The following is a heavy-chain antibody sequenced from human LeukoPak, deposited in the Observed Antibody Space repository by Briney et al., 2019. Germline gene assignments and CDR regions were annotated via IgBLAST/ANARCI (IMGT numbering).Heavy chain of an antibody. D-gene: IGHD5-24*01. Sequence: GGSLRLSCAASGFTFGTYGMHWVRQAPGKGLEWVAVISYDGRNKYYADSVKGRFTISRDNSKNTLNLQMNSLRAEDTAVYYCAKDLQLGGRSYYFDYWGQGTLVTVSS. CDR3: AKDLQLGGRSYYFDY. V-gene: IGHV3-30*18. CDR2: ISYDGRNK. J-gene: IGHJ4*02. CDR1: GFTFGTYG.